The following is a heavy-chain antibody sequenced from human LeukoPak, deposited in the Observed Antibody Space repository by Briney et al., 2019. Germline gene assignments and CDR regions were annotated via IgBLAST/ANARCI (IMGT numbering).Heavy chain of an antibody. Sequence: SETLSLTCTVSGGSFRSSSYYWGWIRQPPGKGLEWIGSIYHSGSTYYNPSLKSRVTISVDTSKNQFSLKLSSVTAADTAVYYCARHDYDFWSGYYPRGGYFDYWGQGTLVTVSS. D-gene: IGHD3-3*01. CDR3: ARHDYDFWSGYYPRGGYFDY. V-gene: IGHV4-39*01. J-gene: IGHJ4*02. CDR2: IYHSGST. CDR1: GGSFRSSSYY.